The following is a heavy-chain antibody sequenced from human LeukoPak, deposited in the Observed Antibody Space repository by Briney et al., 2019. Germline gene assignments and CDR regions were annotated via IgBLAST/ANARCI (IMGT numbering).Heavy chain of an antibody. J-gene: IGHJ4*02. CDR1: GFPFSSYS. CDR3: ARAILRAFDY. CDR2: ISYDGSNK. Sequence: GSLGLSCAASGFPFSSYSLHWVRQAPGKGLEWVAVISYDGSNKYYADSVKGRFTTSRDNSKNTLYLQMNSLRAEDTAVYYCARAILRAFDYWGQGTLVTVSS. V-gene: IGHV3-30-3*01.